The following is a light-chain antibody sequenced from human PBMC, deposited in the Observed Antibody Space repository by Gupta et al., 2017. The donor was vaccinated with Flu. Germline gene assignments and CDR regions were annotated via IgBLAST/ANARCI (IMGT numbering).Light chain of an antibody. CDR2: EVR. CDR1: SGDVGGYNS. CDR3: SSFTSSSTLV. J-gene: IGLJ3*02. V-gene: IGLV2-14*01. Sequence: QSALTQPASVSGSPGQSITISCTGTSGDVGGYNSVSWYQQHPGKAPKLMIYEVRNRPSGVSHRFSGSKSANTASLTISGLQAEDEADYYCSSFTSSSTLVFGGGTKLTVL.